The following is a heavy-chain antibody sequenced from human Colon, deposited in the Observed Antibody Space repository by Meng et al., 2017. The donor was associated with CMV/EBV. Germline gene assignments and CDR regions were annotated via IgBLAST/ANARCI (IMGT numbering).Heavy chain of an antibody. CDR3: ARGVVDANVGYDYGMDV. CDR1: GGSMNSFY. V-gene: IGHV4-59*13. D-gene: IGHD2-15*01. CDR2: LHYSGTT. J-gene: IGHJ6*02. Sequence: SETLSLTCTVSGGSMNSFYWSWIRQPPGKGLEWIGYLHYSGTTNYNPSLRSRASISADTSKNQFSLNLTSLTAADTAIYYCARGVVDANVGYDYGMDVWGQGTTVTVSS.